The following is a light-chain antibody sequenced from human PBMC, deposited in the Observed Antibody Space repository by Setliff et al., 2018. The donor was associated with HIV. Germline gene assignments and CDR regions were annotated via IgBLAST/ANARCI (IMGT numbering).Light chain of an antibody. Sequence: QSVLTQPPSASGSPGQSVTISCTGTSSDVGGYNFVSWYQHHPGNAPKLMIYDVSKRPSGVPDRFSGSKSGNTASLTVSGLQAEDEADYCCSSYAGSSFYVFGTGTKVTV. V-gene: IGLV2-8*01. CDR1: SSDVGGYNF. J-gene: IGLJ1*01. CDR2: DVS. CDR3: SSYAGSSFYV.